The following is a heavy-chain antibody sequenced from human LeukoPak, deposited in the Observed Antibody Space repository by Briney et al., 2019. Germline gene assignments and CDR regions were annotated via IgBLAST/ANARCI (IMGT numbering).Heavy chain of an antibody. Sequence: SSETLSLTRTVSGGSISTYYWTWIRQPPGKGLEWIGYISYSGSTNYNPSLKSRLTISLHTSKNQFSLKLTSVNAADTAVYYCAGAHLSETDFDSWGQGALVTVSS. V-gene: IGHV4-59*01. CDR2: ISYSGST. CDR3: AGAHLSETDFDS. CDR1: GGSISTYY. J-gene: IGHJ4*02. D-gene: IGHD3-3*01.